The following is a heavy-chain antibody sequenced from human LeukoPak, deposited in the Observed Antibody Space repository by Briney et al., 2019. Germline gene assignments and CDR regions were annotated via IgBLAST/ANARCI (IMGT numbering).Heavy chain of an antibody. Sequence: GASVKVSCKASGGTFSSYAINWVRQAPGQGLEWMGRIIPILGIPNYAQKFQGRVTITADRSTSTAYMELSSLRSEDAAVYYCARVSYYGSSGYPEYFHHWGQGTLVTVSS. D-gene: IGHD3-22*01. CDR1: GGTFSSYA. J-gene: IGHJ1*01. CDR2: IIPILGIP. CDR3: ARVSYYGSSGYPEYFHH. V-gene: IGHV1-69*04.